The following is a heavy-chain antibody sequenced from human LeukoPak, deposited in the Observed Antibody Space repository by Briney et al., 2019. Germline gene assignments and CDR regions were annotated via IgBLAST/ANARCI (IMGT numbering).Heavy chain of an antibody. CDR2: ISGSGGST. CDR3: ARTSMVRGVIDY. Sequence: PGGSLRLSCAASGFTFSSYAMSWVRQAPGKGLEWVSAISGSGGSTYYADSVKGRFTISRDNSKNTLYLQMNSLRAEDTAVYYCARTSMVRGVIDYWGQGTLVTVSS. D-gene: IGHD3-10*01. V-gene: IGHV3-23*01. CDR1: GFTFSSYA. J-gene: IGHJ4*02.